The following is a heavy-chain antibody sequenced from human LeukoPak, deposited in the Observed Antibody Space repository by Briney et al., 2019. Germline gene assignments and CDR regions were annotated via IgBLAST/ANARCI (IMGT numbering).Heavy chain of an antibody. Sequence: PRGSPRLSCAASGFTFSSYEMNWVRQAPGKGLEWVSYISSSGSTIYYADSVKGRFTISRDNAKNSLYLQMNSLRAEDTAVYYCARSGGDGYNWWFDYWGQGTLV. CDR2: ISSSGSTI. D-gene: IGHD5-24*01. V-gene: IGHV3-48*03. CDR3: ARSGGDGYNWWFDY. J-gene: IGHJ4*02. CDR1: GFTFSSYE.